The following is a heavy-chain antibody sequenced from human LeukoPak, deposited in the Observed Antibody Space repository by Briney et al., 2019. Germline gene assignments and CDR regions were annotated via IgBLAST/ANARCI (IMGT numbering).Heavy chain of an antibody. D-gene: IGHD5-12*01. J-gene: IGHJ4*02. CDR1: GGSISSYY. CDR3: ARANRYDLYFDY. Sequence: PSETLSLTCTVSGGSISSYYWSWIRQPPGKGLEWIGYMYYSGSTNFNPSLRSRVTISVATSKNQFSLKLSSVTAADTAVYYCARANRYDLYFDYWGQGTLVTVSS. CDR2: MYYSGST. V-gene: IGHV4-59*01.